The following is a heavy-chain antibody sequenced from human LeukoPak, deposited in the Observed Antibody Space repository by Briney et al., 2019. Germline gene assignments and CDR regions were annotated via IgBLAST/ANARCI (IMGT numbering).Heavy chain of an antibody. D-gene: IGHD1-1*01. Sequence: SETLSLTCAVYGGSFSDYYWSWIRQPPGKGLEWIGSIYYSGSTYYNPSLKSRVTISVDTSKNQFSLRLSSVTAADTAVYYCARLWKNGPQTFDYWGQETLVTVSS. V-gene: IGHV4-34*01. CDR1: GGSFSDYY. CDR3: ARLWKNGPQTFDY. J-gene: IGHJ4*02. CDR2: IYYSGST.